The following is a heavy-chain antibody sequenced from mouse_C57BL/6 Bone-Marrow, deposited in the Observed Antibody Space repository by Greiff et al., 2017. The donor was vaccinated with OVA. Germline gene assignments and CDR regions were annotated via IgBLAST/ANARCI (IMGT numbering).Heavy chain of an antibody. J-gene: IGHJ2*01. D-gene: IGHD4-1*01. CDR1: GYTFTDYN. V-gene: IGHV1-18*01. CDR3: AREEGNWGYFDY. CDR2: INPNNGGT. Sequence: DVKLVESGPELVKPGASVKIPCKASGYTFTDYNMDWVKQSHGKSLEWIGDINPNNGGTIYNQKFKGKATLTVDKSSSTAYMELRSLTSEDTAVYYCAREEGNWGYFDYWGQGTTLTVSS.